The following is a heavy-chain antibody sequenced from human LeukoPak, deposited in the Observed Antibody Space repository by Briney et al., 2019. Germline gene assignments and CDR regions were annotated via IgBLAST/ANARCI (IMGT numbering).Heavy chain of an antibody. CDR1: GFTFSSYA. CDR2: ISYDGSNK. J-gene: IGHJ4*02. V-gene: IGHV3-30-3*01. CDR3: ARDLYDFWSGYYSFLVDY. D-gene: IGHD3-3*01. Sequence: GRSLRLSCAASGFTFSSYAMHWVRQAPGKGLEWVAVISYDGSNKYYADSVKGRFTISRDNSKNTLYLQMNSLRAEDTAVYYCARDLYDFWSGYYSFLVDYWGQGTLVTVSS.